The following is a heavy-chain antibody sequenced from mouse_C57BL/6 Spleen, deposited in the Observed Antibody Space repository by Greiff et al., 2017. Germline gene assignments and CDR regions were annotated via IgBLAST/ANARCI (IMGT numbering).Heavy chain of an antibody. CDR3: AREGDLLY. V-gene: IGHV1-66*01. J-gene: IGHJ2*01. CDR1: GYSFTSYY. Sequence: QVHVKQSGPELVKPGASVKISCKASGYSFTSYYIHWVKQRPGQGLEWIGWIYPGSGNPKYNEKFKGKATLTADTSSSTAYMQLSSLTSEDAAVYYCAREGDLLYWGQGTTLTVSS. CDR2: IYPGSGNP.